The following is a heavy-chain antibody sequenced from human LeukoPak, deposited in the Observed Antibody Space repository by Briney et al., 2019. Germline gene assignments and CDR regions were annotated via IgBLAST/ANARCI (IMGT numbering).Heavy chain of an antibody. D-gene: IGHD3-10*01. CDR3: ARDYGSGIDC. CDR1: GFTFSSFG. J-gene: IGHJ4*02. Sequence: GGSLRLSCAASGFTFSSFGMHWVRLAPGKGLEWVAIIWYDGTNKYYADSVKGRFTTSRDNSKNTLDLEMNSLRGEDTAVYYCARDYGSGIDCWGQGTLVTVSS. CDR2: IWYDGTNK. V-gene: IGHV3-33*01.